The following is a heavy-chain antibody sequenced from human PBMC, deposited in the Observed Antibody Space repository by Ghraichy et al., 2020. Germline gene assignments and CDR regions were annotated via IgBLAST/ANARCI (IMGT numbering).Heavy chain of an antibody. CDR3: ARQGSDGSGSYYDAVDI. Sequence: SETLSLTCIVSGGSISSSSYYWGWIRQPPGKGLEWIGSIYYSGSTYYNPSLKSRVTISVDTSKNQISLKLSSVTAADTAVYYCARQGSDGSGSYYDAVDIWGQGTMVTVSS. CDR2: IYYSGST. D-gene: IGHD3-10*01. J-gene: IGHJ3*02. V-gene: IGHV4-39*01. CDR1: GGSISSSSYY.